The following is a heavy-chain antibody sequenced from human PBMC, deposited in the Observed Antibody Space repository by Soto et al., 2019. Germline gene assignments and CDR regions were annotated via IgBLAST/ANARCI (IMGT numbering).Heavy chain of an antibody. D-gene: IGHD2-21*01. CDR1: GFTFRDYG. CDR3: ARDWGISTTRFYGMNV. V-gene: IGHV3-33*01. Sequence: QVQLVESGGGVVQSGRSLRLSCAASGFTFRDYGMHWVRQAPGKGLEWLSFIWFDGRKEYYPDSVKGRFTISRDNSKNTVYLQMNNLSVEVTAVYYCARDWGISTTRFYGMNVWGQGTTVTVSS. J-gene: IGHJ6*02. CDR2: IWFDGRKE.